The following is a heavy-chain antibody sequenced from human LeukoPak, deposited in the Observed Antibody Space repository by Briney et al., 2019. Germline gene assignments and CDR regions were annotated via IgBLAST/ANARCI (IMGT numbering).Heavy chain of an antibody. J-gene: IGHJ6*02. CDR3: AKDILPTPYFGMDV. D-gene: IGHD2-21*02. CDR1: GFTFDDYA. V-gene: IGHV3-9*01. Sequence: RPGGSLRLSCAASGFTFDDYAMHWVRHAPGKGLEWVSSINWNSGIIGYADSVKGRFTISRDNAKKSLYLQMNSVRGEDTALYYCAKDILPTPYFGMDVWGQGTTVTVSS. CDR2: INWNSGII.